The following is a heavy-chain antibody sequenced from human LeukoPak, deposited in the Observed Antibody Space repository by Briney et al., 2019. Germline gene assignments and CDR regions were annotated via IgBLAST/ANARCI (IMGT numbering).Heavy chain of an antibody. Sequence: GGSLRLSCAASGFTISFYWMIWVRQAPGKGLEWVANINQVASEKNYVDSVKGRFTISRDNAKNSLYLQMNSVRAEDTAMYYCVRDGGYYGPDSWGQGALVSVSS. J-gene: IGHJ4*02. CDR2: INQVASEK. D-gene: IGHD3-10*01. V-gene: IGHV3-7*04. CDR1: GFTISFYW. CDR3: VRDGGYYGPDS.